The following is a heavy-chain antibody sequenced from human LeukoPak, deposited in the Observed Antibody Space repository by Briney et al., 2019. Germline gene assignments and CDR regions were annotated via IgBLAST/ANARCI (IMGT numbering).Heavy chain of an antibody. CDR2: IKQDGSEK. CDR3: ARYGDTAMVHFDY. V-gene: IGHV3-7*05. J-gene: IGHJ4*02. Sequence: GGSLRLSCAASGFTFSSYWMSWVRQAPGKGLEWVANIKQDGSEKYYVDSVKGRFTISRDNAKNSLYLQMNSLRAEDTAVYYCARYGDTAMVHFDYWGQGTLVTVSS. CDR1: GFTFSSYW. D-gene: IGHD5-18*01.